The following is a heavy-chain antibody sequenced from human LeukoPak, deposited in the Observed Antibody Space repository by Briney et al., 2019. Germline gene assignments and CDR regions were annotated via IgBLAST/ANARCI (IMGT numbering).Heavy chain of an antibody. J-gene: IGHJ4*02. CDR1: GYAFGTYF. Sequence: SVKVSCKASGYAFGTYFIHWMRQAPGQGLEWMGGIIPIFGTANYAQKFQGRVTITADESTSTAYMELSSLRSEDTAVYYCALTPGYSSSWYGETRFDYWGQGTLVTVSS. CDR3: ALTPGYSSSWYGETRFDY. CDR2: IIPIFGTA. V-gene: IGHV1-69*13. D-gene: IGHD6-13*01.